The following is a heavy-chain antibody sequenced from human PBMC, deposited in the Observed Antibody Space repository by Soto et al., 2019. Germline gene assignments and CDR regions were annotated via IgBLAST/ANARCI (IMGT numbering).Heavy chain of an antibody. CDR1: GYSTSSGSY. Sequence: ASETLSLTCTVSGYSTSSGSYWAWIRQPPGKGPEWIASIYHGGTTFYNPSLKSRITISVDTSNNQFSLKLTSVTAADTAVYYCARVHVMVVAGSTFDYWGHGTLVTVSS. CDR2: IYHGGTT. V-gene: IGHV4-38-2*02. CDR3: ARVHVMVVAGSTFDY. D-gene: IGHD6-19*01. J-gene: IGHJ4*01.